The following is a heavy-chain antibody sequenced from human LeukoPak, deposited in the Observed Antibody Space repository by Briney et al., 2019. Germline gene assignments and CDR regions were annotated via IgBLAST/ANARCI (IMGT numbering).Heavy chain of an antibody. CDR2: KYYSGSA. D-gene: IGHD2-2*01. CDR3: ATSYCSGISCLDVFNM. V-gene: IGHV4-31*03. Sequence: PSQTLSLTCNVSGVSVSDGRYYWTWIRQHPGKGLEWISYKYYSGSAKYNPSLKSRLTISIVTSKNQFSLQLSSVTAADTATYYCATSYCSGISCLDVFNMWGQGTRVTVSS. CDR1: GVSVSDGRYY. J-gene: IGHJ3*02.